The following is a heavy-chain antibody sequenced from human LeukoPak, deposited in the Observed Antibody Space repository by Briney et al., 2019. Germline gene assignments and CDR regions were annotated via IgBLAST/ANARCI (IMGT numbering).Heavy chain of an antibody. Sequence: ASVKVSCKASGYIFGIYGIAWVRQAPGQGFEWLGWINTDEDETAYSDKFQGRVSMTTDTPTTTATMEVRGLASDDTPVYYCARSLAATGGFDIWGQGTWVTV. CDR1: GYIFGIYG. CDR3: ARSLAATGGFDI. J-gene: IGHJ3*02. D-gene: IGHD6-13*01. V-gene: IGHV1-18*01. CDR2: INTDEDET.